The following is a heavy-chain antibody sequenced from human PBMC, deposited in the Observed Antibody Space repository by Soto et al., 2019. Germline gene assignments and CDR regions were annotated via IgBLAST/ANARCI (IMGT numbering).Heavy chain of an antibody. CDR3: ARERFQVISDGMDV. CDR1: GYTFTGYY. V-gene: IGHV1-2*02. CDR2: INPETGGT. D-gene: IGHD2-21*01. J-gene: IGHJ6*02. Sequence: ASVKVSCKASGYTFTGYYVHWVREAPGQGLEWMGWINPETGGTSYAQKFQGRVTLSRDTSINTAYLELSSLRFDDAAVYFCARERFQVISDGMDVWGQGTMVTVSS.